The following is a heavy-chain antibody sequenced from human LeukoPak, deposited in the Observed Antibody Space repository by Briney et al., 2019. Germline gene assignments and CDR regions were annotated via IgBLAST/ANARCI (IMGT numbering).Heavy chain of an antibody. CDR2: IWYDGSNK. V-gene: IGHV3-33*01. D-gene: IGHD3-22*01. CDR3: ARDAKYYDSSGYSDY. CDR1: GFTFSSYG. Sequence: GGSLRLSCAASGFTFSSYGMHWVRQAPGKGLEWVAVIWYDGSNKYYADSVKGRFTISRDNSKNTLYLQMNSLRAEDTAVYYCARDAKYYDSSGYSDYWGQGTLVTVSS. J-gene: IGHJ4*02.